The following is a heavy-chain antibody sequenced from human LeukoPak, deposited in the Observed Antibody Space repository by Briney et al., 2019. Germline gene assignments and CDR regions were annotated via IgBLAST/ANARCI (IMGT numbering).Heavy chain of an antibody. CDR1: GGSFSGYY. V-gene: IGHV4-59*01. CDR3: ASHPSSGYDHFDH. J-gene: IGHJ4*02. D-gene: IGHD5-12*01. Sequence: PSETLSLTCAVYGGSFSGYYWSWIRQPPGKGLEWIGYIYYSGSTNYNPSLKSRVTISLDTSKNQFSLKLSSVTAADTAVYYCASHPSSGYDHFDHWGQGTLVTVSS. CDR2: IYYSGST.